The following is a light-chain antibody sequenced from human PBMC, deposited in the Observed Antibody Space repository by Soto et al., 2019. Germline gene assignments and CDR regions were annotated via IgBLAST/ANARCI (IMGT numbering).Light chain of an antibody. J-gene: IGKJ1*01. CDR3: QQYGSSPRT. CDR2: GAS. Sequence: EIVLAQSPATLSLSPGERATLSCRASQSVSSSYLAWYQQKPGQAPRLLIYGASSRATGIPDRVSGSGSGTDVTLTISRLEPEDFAVYYYQQYGSSPRTFGQGTKVDIK. V-gene: IGKV3-20*01. CDR1: QSVSSSY.